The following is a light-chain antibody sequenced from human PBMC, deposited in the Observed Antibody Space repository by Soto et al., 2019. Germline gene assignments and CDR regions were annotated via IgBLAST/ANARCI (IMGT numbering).Light chain of an antibody. CDR1: QHIGSW. J-gene: IGKJ2*01. CDR3: QQYNDFQYS. V-gene: IGKV1-5*03. CDR2: KAT. Sequence: DIQMTQSPSTLSASVGDGVTITCRASQHIGSWLAWYQQKPGEAPKLLISKATNLQSGVPSRFSGSGSGTDFSLTISSLQPVDSATYFCQQYNDFQYSFGPGTKLDI.